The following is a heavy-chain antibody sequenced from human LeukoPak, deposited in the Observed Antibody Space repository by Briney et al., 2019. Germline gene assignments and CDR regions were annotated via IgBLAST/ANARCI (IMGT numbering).Heavy chain of an antibody. D-gene: IGHD3-10*01. CDR1: GFTFSGYG. J-gene: IGHJ6*02. V-gene: IGHV3-NL1*01. CDR3: AKEQVWFVEPINHHYGMDV. Sequence: PGGSLRLSCAASGFTFSGYGMSWVRETPGKGVEWVSVINAGGGTTFSPHSVKGRFTISRHNSKNSLSLQMNCLRAEDTAVYYCAKEQVWFVEPINHHYGMDVWGQGTTVTVSS. CDR2: INAGGGTT.